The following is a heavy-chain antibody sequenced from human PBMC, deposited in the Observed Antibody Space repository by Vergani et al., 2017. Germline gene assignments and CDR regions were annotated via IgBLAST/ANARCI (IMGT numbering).Heavy chain of an antibody. V-gene: IGHV4-39*01. CDR3: ARCFRDEGMIYGGTVENWFDP. Sequence: QLHLQESGPGLVKPSATLSLTCTVPGGSITYGAFYWGWIRQSPGKGLEWIGSIYYSENKFYNPALESRVTLSIDTTKNQFYLKLKSVTAADTAVYYCARCFRDEGMIYGGTVENWFDPWGQGTLVTVSS. CDR1: GGSITYGAFY. CDR2: IYYSENK. D-gene: IGHD3-22*01. J-gene: IGHJ5*02.